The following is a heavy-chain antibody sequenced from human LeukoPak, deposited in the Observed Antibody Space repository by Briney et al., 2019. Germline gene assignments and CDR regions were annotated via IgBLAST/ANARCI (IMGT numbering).Heavy chain of an antibody. CDR3: ARRHYDRQTRSRYYYYMDV. J-gene: IGHJ6*03. V-gene: IGHV4-34*01. CDR1: GGSFSGYY. D-gene: IGHD3-22*01. Sequence: SETLSPTCAVYGGSFSGYYWSWIRQPPGKGLEWIGEINHSGSTNYNPSLKSRVTISVDTSKNQFSLKLSSVTAADTAVYYCARRHYDRQTRSRYYYYMDVWGKGTTVTVSS. CDR2: INHSGST.